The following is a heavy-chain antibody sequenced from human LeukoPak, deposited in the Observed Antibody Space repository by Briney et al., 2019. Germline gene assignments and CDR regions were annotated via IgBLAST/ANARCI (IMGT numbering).Heavy chain of an antibody. CDR1: GFTFSSCA. D-gene: IGHD1-14*01. CDR2: ISYDGSNQ. CDR3: ARRTGAKFDY. J-gene: IGHJ4*02. Sequence: GGSLRLSCAASGFTFSSCAMHWVRQAPGKGLEWVAVISYDGSNQYYADSVKGRFTISRDNSKNTLYLQMNSLRAEDTAVYYCARRTGAKFDYWGQGTLVTVSS. V-gene: IGHV3-30*04.